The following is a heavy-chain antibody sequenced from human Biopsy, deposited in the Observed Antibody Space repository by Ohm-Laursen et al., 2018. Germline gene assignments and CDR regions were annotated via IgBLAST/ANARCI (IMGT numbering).Heavy chain of an antibody. V-gene: IGHV1-69*01. CDR3: ATVRGLVWFGELIA. Sequence: GSSVKVSCNASGGPFSSYAVTWVRQAPGQGLEWMGGIIGMFGTADYAQRFQGRVTITADESTSTAYMELSSLRSDDTAIYYCATVRGLVWFGELIAWGQGTLVTVSS. CDR2: IIGMFGTA. CDR1: GGPFSSYA. J-gene: IGHJ5*02. D-gene: IGHD3-10*01.